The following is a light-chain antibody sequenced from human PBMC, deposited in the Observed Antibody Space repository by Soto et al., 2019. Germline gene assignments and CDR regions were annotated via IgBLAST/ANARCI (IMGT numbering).Light chain of an antibody. CDR3: QQSYSTPA. Sequence: DIQITQSPSSLSASVGDRVTITCRASQSISSYLNWYQQKPGKAPKLLTYAESSLQSGVPSRFRGSGSGTDFTLTISSLQPEDFATYYCQQSYSTPAFGQGTKVEIK. V-gene: IGKV1-39*01. CDR2: AES. CDR1: QSISSY. J-gene: IGKJ1*01.